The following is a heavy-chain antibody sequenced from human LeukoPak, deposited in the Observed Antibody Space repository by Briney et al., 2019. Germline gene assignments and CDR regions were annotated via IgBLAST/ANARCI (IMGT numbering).Heavy chain of an antibody. V-gene: IGHV4-30-2*03. CDR3: ARPSGYSYGYGIDY. CDR1: GGSISSGGYY. CDR2: IYYSGST. J-gene: IGHJ4*02. D-gene: IGHD5-18*01. Sequence: PSQTLSLTCTVSGGSISSGGYYWSWIRQHPGKGLEWIGSIYYSGSTYYNPSLKSRVTISVDTSKNQFSLKLSSVTAADTAVYYCARPSGYSYGYGIDYWGQGTLVTVSS.